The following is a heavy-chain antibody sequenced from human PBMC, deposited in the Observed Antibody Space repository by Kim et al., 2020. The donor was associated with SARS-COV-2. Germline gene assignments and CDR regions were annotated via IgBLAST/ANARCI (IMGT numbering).Heavy chain of an antibody. V-gene: IGHV3-33*01. J-gene: IGHJ4*02. Sequence: GGSLRLSCAASGFTFSSYGMHWVRQAPGKGLEWVAVIWYDGSNKYYADSVKGRFTISRDNSKNTLYLQMNSLRAEDTAVYYCAREEGRGRYFDWLSYFDYWGQGTLVTVSS. CDR2: IWYDGSNK. CDR3: AREEGRGRYFDWLSYFDY. CDR1: GFTFSSYG. D-gene: IGHD3-9*01.